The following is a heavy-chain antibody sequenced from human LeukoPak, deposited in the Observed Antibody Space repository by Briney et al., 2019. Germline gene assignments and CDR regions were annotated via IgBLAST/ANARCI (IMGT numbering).Heavy chain of an antibody. CDR2: ISGYNGNT. D-gene: IGHD1-26*01. CDR1: GYTFRSYD. CDR3: ARDSGTYYRQFDY. J-gene: IGHJ4*02. V-gene: IGHV1-18*01. Sequence: GASVKVSCKASGYTFRSYDIIWVRQAPGQGLAWMGWISGYNGNTNYAQKLQGRVTMTTDTSTNTAYMELRSLRSDDTAVYYCARDSGTYYRQFDYWGQGTLVTVSS.